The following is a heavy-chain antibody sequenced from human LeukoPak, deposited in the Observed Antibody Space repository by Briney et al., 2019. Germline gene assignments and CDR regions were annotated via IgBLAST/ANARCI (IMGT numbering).Heavy chain of an antibody. CDR2: ISAYNGNT. CDR3: ASSYYYDSSGYWSLVG. J-gene: IGHJ4*02. V-gene: IGHV1-18*01. CDR1: GYTFTSYG. D-gene: IGHD3-22*01. Sequence: ASVKVSCKASGYTFTSYGISWVRQAPGQGLEWMGWISAYNGNTNYAQKLQGRVTMTTDTSTSTAYMELRSLRSDDTAVYYCASSYYYDSSGYWSLVGWGQGTLVTVSS.